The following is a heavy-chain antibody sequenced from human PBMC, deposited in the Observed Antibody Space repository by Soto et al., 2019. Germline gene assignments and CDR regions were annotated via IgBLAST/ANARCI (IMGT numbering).Heavy chain of an antibody. J-gene: IGHJ4*02. CDR3: ARDKRDLRFLEWSYYFDC. D-gene: IGHD3-3*01. CDR1: GFTFSSYA. CDR2: ISYDGSNK. Sequence: QVQLVESGGGVVQPGRSLRLSCAASGFTFSSYAMHWVRQAPGKGLEWVAVISYDGSNKYYADSVKGRFTISRDNSKNTRDLQMNSLRAEDTAVYYCARDKRDLRFLEWSYYFDCWGQGTLVTVSS. V-gene: IGHV3-30-3*01.